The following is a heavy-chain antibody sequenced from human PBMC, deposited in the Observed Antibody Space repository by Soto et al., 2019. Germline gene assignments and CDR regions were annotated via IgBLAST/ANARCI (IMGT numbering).Heavy chain of an antibody. D-gene: IGHD5-12*01. Sequence: GASVKVSCKASGGTFSSYAISWVRQAPGQGLEWMGGIIPIFGTANYAQKFQGRVTITADESTSTAYMELSSLRSEDTAVYYCANGLHSWSYDYWGQGTLVIVSS. CDR1: GGTFSSYA. CDR3: ANGLHSWSYDY. CDR2: IIPIFGTA. V-gene: IGHV1-69*13. J-gene: IGHJ4*02.